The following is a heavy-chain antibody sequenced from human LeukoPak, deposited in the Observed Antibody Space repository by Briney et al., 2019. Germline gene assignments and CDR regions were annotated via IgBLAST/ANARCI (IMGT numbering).Heavy chain of an antibody. Sequence: GGSLILSCAASGFTFSSFEMNWVRQGPGKGLEWVSYISSSGSIIYYADSVKGRFTISRDNAKNSLYLQMSSLRAEDTAVYYCARWSRLGELSSDFWGQGTLVSVSS. CDR3: ARWSRLGELSSDF. V-gene: IGHV3-48*03. CDR2: ISSSGSII. CDR1: GFTFSSFE. D-gene: IGHD3-16*02. J-gene: IGHJ4*02.